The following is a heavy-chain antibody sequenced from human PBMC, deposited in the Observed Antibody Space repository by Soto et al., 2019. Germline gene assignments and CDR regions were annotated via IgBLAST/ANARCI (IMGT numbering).Heavy chain of an antibody. CDR2: ISSSSSYI. D-gene: IGHD3-3*01. J-gene: IGHJ6*03. V-gene: IGHV3-21*01. CDR3: ARRREDDFWSGYSPYYYYYMDV. Sequence: EVQLVESGGGLVKPGGSLRLSCAASGFTFSSYSMNWVRQAPGKGLEWVSSISSSSSYIYDEDSVKGRFTISRDNANNSLYLQMNSLRAEDTAVYYCARRREDDFWSGYSPYYYYYMDVWGKGTTVTVSS. CDR1: GFTFSSYS.